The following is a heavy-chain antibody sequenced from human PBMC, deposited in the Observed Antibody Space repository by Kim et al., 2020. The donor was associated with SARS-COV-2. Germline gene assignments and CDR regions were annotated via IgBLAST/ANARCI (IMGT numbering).Heavy chain of an antibody. V-gene: IGHV4-39*01. CDR2: IYYSGST. J-gene: IGHJ6*02. CDR1: GGSISSSSYY. D-gene: IGHD6-13*01. CDR3: ARLGPTGAAAAGTGRYYYYYYAVDV. Sequence: SETLSLTCTVSGGSISSSSYYWGWIRQPPGKGLEWIGSIYYSGSTYYNPSLKSRVTISVDTSKNQFSLKLSSVTAAETVVYYCARLGPTGAAAAGTGRYYYYYYAVDVWAQGASITVSS.